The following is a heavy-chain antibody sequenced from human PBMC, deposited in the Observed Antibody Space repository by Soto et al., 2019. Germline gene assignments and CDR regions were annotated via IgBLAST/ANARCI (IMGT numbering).Heavy chain of an antibody. J-gene: IGHJ6*02. CDR3: ARGPRAPPPHDYGMDV. Sequence: EVQLLESGGGLVQPGGSLRISCAASGFTFSSYVMNWVRQAPGKGLEWVSGIRGSGGDTFCADSVKGRFTISRDNSKNTLYLQMNSLRAEDTAVYYCARGPRAPPPHDYGMDVWGQGTTVTVSS. V-gene: IGHV3-23*01. CDR1: GFTFSSYV. CDR2: IRGSGGDT.